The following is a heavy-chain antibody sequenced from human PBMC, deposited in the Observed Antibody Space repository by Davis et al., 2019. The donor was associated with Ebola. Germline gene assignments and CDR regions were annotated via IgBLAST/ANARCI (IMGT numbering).Heavy chain of an antibody. Sequence: PGGSLRLSCAASGFTFSFYWMSWVRQAPGKGLEWVANIKQDGSEINYVDSVKGRFSISRDNAKNSLYLQMNSLRAEDTAVYYCVREPGGQSGNRNYYGMDVWGQGTTVTVSS. CDR3: VREPGGQSGNRNYYGMDV. CDR2: IKQDGSEI. CDR1: GFTFSFYW. V-gene: IGHV3-7*03. D-gene: IGHD1-26*01. J-gene: IGHJ6*02.